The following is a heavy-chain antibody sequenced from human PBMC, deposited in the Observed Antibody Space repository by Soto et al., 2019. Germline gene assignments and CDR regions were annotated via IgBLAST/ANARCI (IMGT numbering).Heavy chain of an antibody. V-gene: IGHV1-18*01. J-gene: IGHJ4*02. CDR2: ISAYNGNR. D-gene: IGHD1-1*01. Sequence: VPLVQSGAEVRKPGASVKVSCKASGYIFTTFGIGWVRQAPGQGLEWMGWISAYNGNRNFAQNVRDRVAMTTDTSTNTAHMKLRSLRSDDTAVYYCARDGGTGLDYWGQGTLVTVSS. CDR1: GYIFTTFG. CDR3: ARDGGTGLDY.